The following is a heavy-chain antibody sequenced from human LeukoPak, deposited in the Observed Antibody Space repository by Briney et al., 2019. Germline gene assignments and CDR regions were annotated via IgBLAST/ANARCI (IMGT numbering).Heavy chain of an antibody. D-gene: IGHD6-13*01. CDR2: INPSGGST. CDR3: ARRGYSSSWYLYFDY. J-gene: IGHJ4*02. CDR1: GYTFTSYY. V-gene: IGHV1-46*01. Sequence: ASVKVSCKASGYTFTSYYMHWVRQAPGQGLEWMGIINPSGGSTTYAQKFQGRVTVTMDTSTSTVYMELSSLRSEDTAMYYCARRGYSSSWYLYFDYWGQGTLVTVSS.